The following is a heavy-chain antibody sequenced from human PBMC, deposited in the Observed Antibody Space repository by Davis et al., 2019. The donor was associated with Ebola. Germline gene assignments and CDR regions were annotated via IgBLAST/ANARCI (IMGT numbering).Heavy chain of an antibody. CDR3: ARQQQLVRGFDY. J-gene: IGHJ4*02. CDR2: IIPISATA. V-gene: IGHV1-69*13. Sequence: AASVQVSCKASGGTFRRYAISWVRQAPGQGLEWMGGIIPISATANYAQKFQGRATITADESTITAYMELSSLRSEDTAVYYCARQQQLVRGFDYWGQGTLVTVSS. D-gene: IGHD6-6*01. CDR1: GGTFRRYA.